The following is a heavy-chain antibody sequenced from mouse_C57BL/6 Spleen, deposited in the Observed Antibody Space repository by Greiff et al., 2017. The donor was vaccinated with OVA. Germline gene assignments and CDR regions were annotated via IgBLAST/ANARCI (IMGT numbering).Heavy chain of an antibody. CDR1: GYTFTSYW. J-gene: IGHJ2*01. V-gene: IGHV1-72*01. CDR2: IDPNSGGT. Sequence: VQLKEPGAELVKPGASVKLSCKASGYTFTSYWMHWVKQRPGRGLEWIGRIDPNSGGTKYNEKFKSKATLTVDKPSSTASMQLSSLTSEDSSVYYCANARDYGRGYFDYWGQGTTLTVSS. CDR3: ANARDYGRGYFDY. D-gene: IGHD2-4*01.